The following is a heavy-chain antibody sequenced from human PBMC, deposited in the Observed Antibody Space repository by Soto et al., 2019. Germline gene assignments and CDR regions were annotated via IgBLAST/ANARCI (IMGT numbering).Heavy chain of an antibody. Sequence: QVQLVQSGAEVKKPGSSVKVSCKASGGTFSNYPISWVRQAPGQGLEWMGGIIPIFGTVNYAQKFQGRVTITADESTSPAYRELSSLSSEDTAVYYCARGNHRWLQLWYFDLWGRGTLVTVSS. CDR2: IIPIFGTV. V-gene: IGHV1-69*12. CDR1: GGTFSNYP. D-gene: IGHD5-12*01. J-gene: IGHJ2*01. CDR3: ARGNHRWLQLWYFDL.